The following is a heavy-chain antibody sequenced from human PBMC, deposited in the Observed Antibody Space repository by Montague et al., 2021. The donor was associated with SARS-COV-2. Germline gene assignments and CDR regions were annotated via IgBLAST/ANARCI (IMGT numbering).Heavy chain of an antibody. J-gene: IGHJ6*02. CDR3: ARDRPPVATTFYYYYYGMDV. CDR2: IYHSGST. V-gene: IGHV4-4*02. Sequence: SETLSLTCAVSGGSISSSNWWSWVRQPPGKGLEWIGEIYHSGSTNYNPSLKSRVTISVDTSKNQFSLKLSSVTAADTAVYYCARDRPPVATTFYYYYYGMDVWGQGTTVTVSS. D-gene: IGHD5-12*01. CDR1: GGSISSSNW.